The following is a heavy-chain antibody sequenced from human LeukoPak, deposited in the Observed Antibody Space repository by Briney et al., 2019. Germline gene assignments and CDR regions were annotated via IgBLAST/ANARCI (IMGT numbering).Heavy chain of an antibody. CDR2: IYYSGST. V-gene: IGHV4-59*01. D-gene: IGHD2-15*01. CDR1: GGSISSYY. CDR3: ASQYVARDDAFDI. J-gene: IGHJ3*02. Sequence: PSETLSLTCTVSGGSISSYYWSWIRQPPGKGLEWIGYIYYSGSTNYNPSLKSRVTISVDTSKNQFSLKLSSVTAADTAVYYCASQYVARDDAFDIWGQGQWSPSLQ.